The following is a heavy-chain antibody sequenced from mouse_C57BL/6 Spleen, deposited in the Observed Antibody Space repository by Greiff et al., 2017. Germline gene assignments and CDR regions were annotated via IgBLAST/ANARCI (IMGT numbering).Heavy chain of an antibody. CDR2: INYAGSST. D-gene: IGHD2-1*01. J-gene: IGHJ3*01. CDR3: ARGEMGNSWFAY. Sequence: EVQLVESEAGLVQPGSSMKLSCTASGFTFSDYYMAWVRQVPEKGLEWVANINYAGSSTYYLESLKSRFIISRDNAKYILYLQMSSLKSEDTATYYCARGEMGNSWFAYWGQGTLVTVSA. CDR1: GFTFSDYY. V-gene: IGHV5-16*01.